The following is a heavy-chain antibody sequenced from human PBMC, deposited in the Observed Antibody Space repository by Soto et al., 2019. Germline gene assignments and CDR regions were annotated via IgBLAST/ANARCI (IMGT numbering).Heavy chain of an antibody. Sequence: QVQLVQSGVEVREPGASVKVSCKAVRYIFTNYGVSWVRQAPGQGLEWMGGITTYNGNTEYAQKFQGRVTMTTDATTSTAYKELGRLISDDTTIYYSARALTGYGMDVWGQVTTVTVSS. CDR1: RYIFTNYG. J-gene: IGHJ6*02. V-gene: IGHV1-18*01. CDR2: ITTYNGNT. CDR3: ARALTGYGMDV.